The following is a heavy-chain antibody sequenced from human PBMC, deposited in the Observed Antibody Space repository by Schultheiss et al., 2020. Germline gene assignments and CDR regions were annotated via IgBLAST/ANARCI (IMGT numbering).Heavy chain of an antibody. Sequence: GGSLRLSCAASGFTFSNAWMSWVRQAPGKGLEWVGRIKSKTDGGTTDYAAPVKGRFTISRDDSKNTLYLQMNSLKTEDTAVYYCARGTPNSSSWYGYFYYGMDVWGKGTTVTVSS. CDR1: GFTFSNAW. CDR3: ARGTPNSSSWYGYFYYGMDV. D-gene: IGHD6-13*01. CDR2: IKSKTDGGTT. V-gene: IGHV3-15*01. J-gene: IGHJ6*04.